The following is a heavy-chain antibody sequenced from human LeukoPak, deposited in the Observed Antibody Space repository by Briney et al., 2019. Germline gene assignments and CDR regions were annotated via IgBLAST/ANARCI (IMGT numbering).Heavy chain of an antibody. Sequence: GASVKVSCKASGYTFTSYAMHWVRQAPGQRLEWMGWINAGNGNTKYSQKFQGRVTITRDTSASTAYMELSSLRSEDTAVYYCARARYCSSTSCNEYNWFDPWGQGTLVTVSS. CDR2: INAGNGNT. V-gene: IGHV1-3*01. J-gene: IGHJ5*02. D-gene: IGHD2-2*01. CDR1: GYTFTSYA. CDR3: ARARYCSSTSCNEYNWFDP.